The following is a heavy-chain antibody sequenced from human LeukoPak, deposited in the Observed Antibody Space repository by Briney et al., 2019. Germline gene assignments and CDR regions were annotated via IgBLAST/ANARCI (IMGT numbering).Heavy chain of an antibody. V-gene: IGHV3-7*01. CDR2: IKQDGSEN. CDR1: GFTFSSYW. CDR3: ARDRPRPKLEWLLVSNLPNWFDP. J-gene: IGHJ5*02. D-gene: IGHD3-3*01. Sequence: GGSLRLSCAASGFTFSSYWMSWVRQAPGKGLEWVANIKQDGSENYYVDSVKGRFTISRDNAKNSLYLQMNSLRAEDTAVYYCARDRPRPKLEWLLVSNLPNWFDPWGQGTLVTVSS.